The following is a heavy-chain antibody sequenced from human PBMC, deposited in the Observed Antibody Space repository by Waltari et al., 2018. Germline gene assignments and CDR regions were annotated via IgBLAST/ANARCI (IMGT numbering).Heavy chain of an antibody. D-gene: IGHD1-26*01. J-gene: IGHJ4*02. CDR3: AQYYVGF. Sequence: ELQLVESGGDLVQPGGSLRLSCAAAGFAFSDHLMDWVRQAPGKGLEWVGRIKNRAHHYTTEYAASVRGRFNISRDDSKNLLYLQMNSLTTMDTAVYYCAQYYVGFWGPGSVVTVSS. V-gene: IGHV3-72*01. CDR1: GFAFSDHL. CDR2: IKNRAHHYTT.